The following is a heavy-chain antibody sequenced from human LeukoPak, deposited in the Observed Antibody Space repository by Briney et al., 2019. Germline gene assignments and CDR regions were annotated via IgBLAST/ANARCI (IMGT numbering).Heavy chain of an antibody. V-gene: IGHV3-74*01. CDR2: INNDGSST. Sequence: GSLRLSCAASGFTFNSYWMHWVRQAPGKGLVWVSGINNDGSSTKYADSVKGRFTISRDNAKNTLYVQGNSLRVDDTAVYYCARGQGHGFDIWGQGPMVTVSS. CDR3: ARGQGHGFDI. CDR1: GFTFNSYW. J-gene: IGHJ3*02.